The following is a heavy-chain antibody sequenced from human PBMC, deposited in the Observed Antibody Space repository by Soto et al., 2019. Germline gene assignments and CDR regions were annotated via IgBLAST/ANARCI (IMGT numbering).Heavy chain of an antibody. CDR2: ISSSSSYI. CDR3: ARDSTYYYGSGSYY. Sequence: LRLSCAASGFTFSSYSMNWVRQAPGKGLEWVSSISSSSSYIYYADSVKGRFTISRDNAKNSLYLQMNSLRAEDTAVYYCARDSTYYYGSGSYYWGQGTLVTVSS. J-gene: IGHJ4*02. CDR1: GFTFSSYS. V-gene: IGHV3-21*01. D-gene: IGHD3-10*01.